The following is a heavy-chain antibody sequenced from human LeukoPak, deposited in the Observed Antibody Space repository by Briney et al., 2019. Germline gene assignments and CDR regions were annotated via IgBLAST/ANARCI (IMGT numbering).Heavy chain of an antibody. CDR1: GFTFSSYA. Sequence: GGSLRLSCAASGFTFSSYAMHWVRQAPGKGLEWVAVISYDGSNKYYADSVKGRFTISRDNSKNTLYLQMDSLRAVDTAVYYCAFLGYCTNGVCYTHFDYWGQGTLVTVSS. CDR3: AFLGYCTNGVCYTHFDY. D-gene: IGHD2-8*01. J-gene: IGHJ4*02. V-gene: IGHV3-30*04. CDR2: ISYDGSNK.